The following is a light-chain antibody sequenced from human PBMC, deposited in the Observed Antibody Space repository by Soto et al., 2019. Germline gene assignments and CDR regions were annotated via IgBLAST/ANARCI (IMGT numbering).Light chain of an antibody. CDR1: QSISSW. V-gene: IGKV1-5*03. CDR3: QQYNSYPS. J-gene: IGKJ4*01. CDR2: KAS. Sequence: DIQMTQSPSTLSASVGDRVTITCRASQSISSWLAWYQQKPGKDTKLLIYKASSLESVVPSRFSGSGSGTEFTLTISSLQPDDFATYYCQQYNSYPSFGGGTKVEIK.